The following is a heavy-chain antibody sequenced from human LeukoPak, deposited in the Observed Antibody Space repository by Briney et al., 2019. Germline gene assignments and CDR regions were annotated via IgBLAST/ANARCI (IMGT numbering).Heavy chain of an antibody. CDR3: ATPGATGKSKGAFDI. CDR2: IYPGDSET. Sequence: RGESLKISCKGSGYSFSNHWIAWVRQVPGKGLEWMGIIYPGDSETRYRPSFKGQVTISADKSISTAHLQWGSLKASDTAMYYCATPGATGKSKGAFDIWGQGTAVTVSS. J-gene: IGHJ3*02. V-gene: IGHV5-51*01. D-gene: IGHD1-1*01. CDR1: GYSFSNHW.